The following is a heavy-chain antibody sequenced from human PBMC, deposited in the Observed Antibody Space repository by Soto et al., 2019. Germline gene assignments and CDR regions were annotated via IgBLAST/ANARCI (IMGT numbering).Heavy chain of an antibody. CDR1: GFTFTNYA. Sequence: GGSLRLSCAASGFTFTNYAMTWVRQSPGKGLQWVSGISATGGLKYYADSVQGRFTISRDNSKNTLYLQMDNLRDEDTAIYYCAREVGAPSGWLDPWGQGTQVTVSS. V-gene: IGHV3-23*01. CDR2: ISATGGLK. J-gene: IGHJ5*02. D-gene: IGHD1-26*01. CDR3: AREVGAPSGWLDP.